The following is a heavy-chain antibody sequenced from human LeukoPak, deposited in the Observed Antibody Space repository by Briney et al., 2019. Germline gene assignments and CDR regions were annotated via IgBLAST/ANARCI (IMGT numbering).Heavy chain of an antibody. CDR1: GGSISSYY. Sequence: SETLSLTCTVSGGSISSYYWSWIRQPPGKGLEWIGYIFYSGSTNYNPSLKSRVTISVDTSKNQFSLKLSSVTAADTAVYYCAKASGGNLTPFDYWGQGTLVTVSS. J-gene: IGHJ4*02. CDR3: AKASGGNLTPFDY. D-gene: IGHD4-23*01. V-gene: IGHV4-59*01. CDR2: IFYSGST.